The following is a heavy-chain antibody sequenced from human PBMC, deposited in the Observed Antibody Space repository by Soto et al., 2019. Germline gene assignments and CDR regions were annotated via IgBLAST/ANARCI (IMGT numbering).Heavy chain of an antibody. Sequence: ASVKVSCTASGYTFTSYAMHWVRQAPGQRLEWMGWINAGNGNTKYSQKFQGRVTITRGTSASTAYMELSSLRSEDTAVYYCARGLAAAGIYWFDPWGQGTLVTVSS. J-gene: IGHJ5*02. CDR3: ARGLAAAGIYWFDP. CDR2: INAGNGNT. CDR1: GYTFTSYA. V-gene: IGHV1-3*01. D-gene: IGHD6-13*01.